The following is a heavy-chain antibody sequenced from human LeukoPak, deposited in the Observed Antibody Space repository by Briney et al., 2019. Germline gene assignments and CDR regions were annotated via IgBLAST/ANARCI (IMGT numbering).Heavy chain of an antibody. Sequence: GGSLRLSCAASGFTFSNAWMSWIRQAPGKGLEWVGRIKSKTDGGTTDYAAPVKGRFTISRDDSKNTLYLQMNSLKTEDTAVYYCTKEDGYRSYFDYWGQGTLVTVSS. J-gene: IGHJ4*02. CDR3: TKEDGYRSYFDY. V-gene: IGHV3-15*01. CDR2: IKSKTDGGTT. CDR1: GFTFSNAW. D-gene: IGHD6-25*01.